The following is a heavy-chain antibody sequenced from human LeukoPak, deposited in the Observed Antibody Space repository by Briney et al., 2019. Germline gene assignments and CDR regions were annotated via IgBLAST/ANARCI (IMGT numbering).Heavy chain of an antibody. D-gene: IGHD6-6*01. Sequence: SVKVSCKASGGTFSSYAISWVRQAPGQGLEWMGGIIPIFGTANYAQKFQGRVTITTDESTSTAYMELSSLRSEDTVVYYCARKTSIAARGGAFDIWGQGTMVTVSS. V-gene: IGHV1-69*05. CDR1: GGTFSSYA. CDR2: IIPIFGTA. J-gene: IGHJ3*02. CDR3: ARKTSIAARGGAFDI.